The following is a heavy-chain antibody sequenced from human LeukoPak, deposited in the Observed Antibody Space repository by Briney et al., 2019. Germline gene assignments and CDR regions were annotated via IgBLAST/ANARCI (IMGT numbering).Heavy chain of an antibody. CDR1: GFSLSSYA. D-gene: IGHD2-21*02. J-gene: IGHJ4*02. CDR2: IIGVGGST. Sequence: GSLRLSCAPSGFSLSSYAMSWVRQAPRGGLGWVSAIIGVGGSTYYADSVKGLFTISRDNAKNTLYLQMNSVRAEDTAVYYCAKSHHVTAIDYWGQGTLVTVSS. V-gene: IGHV3-23*01. CDR3: AKSHHVTAIDY.